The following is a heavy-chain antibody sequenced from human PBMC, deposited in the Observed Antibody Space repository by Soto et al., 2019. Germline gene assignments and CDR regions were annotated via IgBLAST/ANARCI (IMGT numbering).Heavy chain of an antibody. CDR3: ARPRDGYQIDY. CDR2: IYPGDSDT. D-gene: IGHD5-12*01. CDR1: GYSCTSYW. Sequence: PGESLRISCKGAGYSCTSYWSGWVRQMPGKGLEWMGIIYPGDSDTRYSPSFQGQVTISADKSISTAYLQWSSLKASDTAMYYCARPRDGYQIDYWGQGTLVTVSS. V-gene: IGHV5-51*01. J-gene: IGHJ4*02.